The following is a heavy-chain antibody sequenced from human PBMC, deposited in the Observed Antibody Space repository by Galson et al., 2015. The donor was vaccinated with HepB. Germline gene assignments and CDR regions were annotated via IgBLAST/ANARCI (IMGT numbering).Heavy chain of an antibody. J-gene: IGHJ6*02. D-gene: IGHD1/OR15-1a*01. CDR1: GGTFTNYC. V-gene: IGHV1-69*13. CDR2: LVPMFGIA. Sequence: SVKVSCKASGGTFTNYCISWVRQAPGQGLEWMGGLVPMFGIANYAQKFQGRVTITADESTSTVYMDLSSLRSEDTAVYYCARDKIEGTTIRGNGFDVWGQGTTVAVSS. CDR3: ARDKIEGTTIRGNGFDV.